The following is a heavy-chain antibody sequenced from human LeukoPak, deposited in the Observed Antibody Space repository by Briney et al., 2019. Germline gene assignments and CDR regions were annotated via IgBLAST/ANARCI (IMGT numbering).Heavy chain of an antibody. CDR1: GHTLRDCA. J-gene: IGHJ4*02. CDR3: STETAGNY. Sequence: ASVKVSCKAFGHTLRDCAIHWVRQAPGKGLEWMGGYDPEDDERIYSEKFLGRVTLTEDTSTDTAYMELTSLRSDDTAVYYCSTETAGNYWGQGTLVTVSS. D-gene: IGHD3-10*01. V-gene: IGHV1-24*01. CDR2: YDPEDDER.